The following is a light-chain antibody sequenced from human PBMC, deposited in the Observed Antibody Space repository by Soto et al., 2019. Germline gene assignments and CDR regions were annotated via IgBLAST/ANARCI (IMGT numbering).Light chain of an antibody. CDR3: QQVNSYPIA. J-gene: IGKJ5*01. V-gene: IGKV1-9*01. CDR2: AAS. CDR1: QGISNS. Sequence: DIQLTQSPSFLSASVGDRVTITCRASQGISNSLAWYQQKSGKAPKLLIHAASTLQSGVPSRFSGSGSGTEFTLTIRSLQPEDLAHYYCQQVNSYPIAFGQGTRLEI.